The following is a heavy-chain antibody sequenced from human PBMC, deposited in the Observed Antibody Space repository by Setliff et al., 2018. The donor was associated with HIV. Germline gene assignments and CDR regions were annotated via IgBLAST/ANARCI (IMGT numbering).Heavy chain of an antibody. V-gene: IGHV4-59*01. Sequence: PSETLSLTCTVSSGSIRSYYWSWIRQPPGKGLEWIGYIYSSGSTNYNPSLKSRVTISVDTSKNQFSLKLSSVTAADTAAYYCARDVTYYYDSGGRDYYGMDVWGQGTTVTVSS. D-gene: IGHD3-22*01. CDR3: ARDVTYYYDSGGRDYYGMDV. CDR2: IYSSGST. CDR1: SGSIRSYY. J-gene: IGHJ6*02.